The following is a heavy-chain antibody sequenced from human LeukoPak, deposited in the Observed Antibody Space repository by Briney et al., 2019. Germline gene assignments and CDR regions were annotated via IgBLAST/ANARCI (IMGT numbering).Heavy chain of an antibody. CDR2: ISGGGDIT. CDR3: AKVKIDDYGHFDY. CDR1: GFNFANHA. D-gene: IGHD4-17*01. J-gene: IGHJ4*02. Sequence: GGSLRLSCAASGFNFANHAMSWVRQTPGKGLEWVSAISGGGDITYYADSVKGRFTISRDNSKNTLYLQMNSLRAEDTAVYYCAKVKIDDYGHFDYWGQGTLVTVSS. V-gene: IGHV3-23*01.